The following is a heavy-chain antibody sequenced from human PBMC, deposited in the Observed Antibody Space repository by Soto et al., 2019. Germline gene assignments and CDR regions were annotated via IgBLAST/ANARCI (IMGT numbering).Heavy chain of an antibody. CDR3: ARRITIFGLLSIHDAFDI. J-gene: IGHJ3*02. Sequence: QITLKESGPTLVKPTQTLTLTCSFSGFSFSTSGVGVGWIRQPPGKALEWLALIYWDDDKRYSPSLKSRLTITKDTSENQIVLTMTNMDHVDTATYYCARRITIFGLLSIHDAFDIWGQGTMVTVSS. CDR2: IYWDDDK. D-gene: IGHD3-3*01. V-gene: IGHV2-5*02. CDR1: GFSFSTSGVG.